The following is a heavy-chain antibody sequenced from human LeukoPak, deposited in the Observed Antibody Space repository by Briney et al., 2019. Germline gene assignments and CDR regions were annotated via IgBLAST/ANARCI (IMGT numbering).Heavy chain of an antibody. Sequence: GGSLRLSCAASGFTFSSYAMHWVRQAPGKGLEWVAVISYDGSNKYYADSVKGRFTISRDNSKNTLYLQMNSLRGEDTAVYYCVRALGSSSADYWGQGTLVTVSS. CDR1: GFTFSSYA. CDR3: VRALGSSSADY. CDR2: ISYDGSNK. D-gene: IGHD6-6*01. V-gene: IGHV3-30*04. J-gene: IGHJ4*02.